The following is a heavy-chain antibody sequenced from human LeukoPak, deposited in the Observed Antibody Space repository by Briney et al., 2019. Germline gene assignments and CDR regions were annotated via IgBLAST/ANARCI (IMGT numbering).Heavy chain of an antibody. J-gene: IGHJ3*02. CDR1: GFTFSSYG. D-gene: IGHD2-15*01. Sequence: GGSLRLSCAASGFTFSSYGMHWVRQAPGKWLEWVAFIRYDGSNKYYADSVKGRFTISRDNSKNTLYLQMNSLRAEDTAVYYCAKSRVRLQFPFDAFDIWGQGTMVTVSS. CDR2: IRYDGSNK. V-gene: IGHV3-30*02. CDR3: AKSRVRLQFPFDAFDI.